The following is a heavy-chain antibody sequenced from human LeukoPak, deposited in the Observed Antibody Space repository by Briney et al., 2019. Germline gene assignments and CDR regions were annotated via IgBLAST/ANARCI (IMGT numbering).Heavy chain of an antibody. CDR3: ATRRAVAGKYYFDS. Sequence: GESLKISCQGSGFTFTSYWIGWVRQMPGKGLEWMGIIYPGDSNTRYSPSFQGQVTMSADKSISTAYLQWSSLRASDTAMYYCATRRAVAGKYYFDSWGQGTLVTASS. CDR2: IYPGDSNT. CDR1: GFTFTSYW. J-gene: IGHJ4*02. V-gene: IGHV5-51*01. D-gene: IGHD6-19*01.